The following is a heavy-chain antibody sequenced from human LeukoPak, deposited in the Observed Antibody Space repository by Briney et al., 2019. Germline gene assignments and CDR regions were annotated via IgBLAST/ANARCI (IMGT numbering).Heavy chain of an antibody. J-gene: IGHJ4*02. CDR2: ISGSGGGK. CDR1: GFNFNSYS. V-gene: IGHV3-23*01. D-gene: IGHD6-13*01. Sequence: GGSLRLSCAASGFNFNSYSVSWVRQAPGKGLEWVSAISGSGGGKYYADSVKGRFTISRDNAKNSLYLQMISLRAEDTAVYYCASRSAAGTFVYYFDYWGQGTLVTVSS. CDR3: ASRSAAGTFVYYFDY.